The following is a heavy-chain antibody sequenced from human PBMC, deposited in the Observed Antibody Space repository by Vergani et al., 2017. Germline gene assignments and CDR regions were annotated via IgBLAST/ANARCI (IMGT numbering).Heavy chain of an antibody. CDR3: ARDRGRAWFDP. V-gene: IGHV4-59*01. D-gene: IGHD3-10*01. Sequence: QVQLQESGPGLVKPSETLSLTCTVSGGSISSYYWSWIRQPPGKGLEWIGYIYYSGSTNYNPSLKSRVTISVDTSKNQFSLKLSSATAADTAVYYCARDRGRAWFDPWGQGTLVTVSS. CDR1: GGSISSYY. J-gene: IGHJ5*02. CDR2: IYYSGST.